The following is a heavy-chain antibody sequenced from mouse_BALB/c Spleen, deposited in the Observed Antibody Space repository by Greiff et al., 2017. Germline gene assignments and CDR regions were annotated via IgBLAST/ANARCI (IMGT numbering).Heavy chain of an antibody. CDR3: ARKGGGNYPWYFDV. D-gene: IGHD2-1*01. CDR2: IWSGGST. CDR1: GFSLTSYG. Sequence: VQVVESGPGLVQPSQSLSITCTVSGFSLTSYGVHWVRQSPGKGLEWLGVIWSGGSTDYNAAFISRLSISKDNSKSQVFFKMNSLQANDTAIYYCARKGGGNYPWYFDVWGAGTTVTVSS. J-gene: IGHJ1*01. V-gene: IGHV2-2*02.